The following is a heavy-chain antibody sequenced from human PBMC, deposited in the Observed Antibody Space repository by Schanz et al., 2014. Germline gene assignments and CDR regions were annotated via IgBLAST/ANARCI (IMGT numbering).Heavy chain of an antibody. D-gene: IGHD3-16*01. CDR1: GFTFSNYA. V-gene: IGHV3-72*01. CDR2: ITNKPNNYNT. CDR3: VRLDVHDY. Sequence: VQLVESGGGVVQPGRSLRLSCAASGFTFSNYAMHWVRQAPGKGLEWVGRITNKPNNYNTEYAASVKGGFTISRDDSRNSLYLQMSSLKTEDTAVYYCVRLDVHDYWGQGTLXTVSS. J-gene: IGHJ4*02.